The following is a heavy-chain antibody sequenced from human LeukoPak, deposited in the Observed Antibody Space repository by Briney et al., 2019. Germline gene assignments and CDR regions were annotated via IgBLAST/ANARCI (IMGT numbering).Heavy chain of an antibody. Sequence: GGSLRLSCAASGFAFGSYAMGWVRQAPGKGLEWVSAISGSDDSTYYADSVKGRFTTSRDKSKNTLYLQMNSLRAEDTAVYYCSKRVDFDPADALDVWGQGTMVTVSS. CDR1: GFAFGSYA. CDR2: ISGSDDST. D-gene: IGHD3-9*01. CDR3: SKRVDFDPADALDV. J-gene: IGHJ3*01. V-gene: IGHV3-23*01.